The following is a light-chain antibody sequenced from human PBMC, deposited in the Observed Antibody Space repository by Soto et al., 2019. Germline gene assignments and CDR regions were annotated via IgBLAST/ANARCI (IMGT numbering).Light chain of an antibody. CDR3: QQARSFPVT. J-gene: IGKJ5*01. Sequence: DIHMTQSPSSLSSSVLDTFSITCRSSQDVCRWLSWYQQKPGKAPKILIFATSTLQSGVPSRFSGSGSGTDFTLTITSLQSEDFATYYCQQARSFPVTFGQGTRLEIK. CDR2: ATS. CDR1: QDVCRW. V-gene: IGKV1D-12*01.